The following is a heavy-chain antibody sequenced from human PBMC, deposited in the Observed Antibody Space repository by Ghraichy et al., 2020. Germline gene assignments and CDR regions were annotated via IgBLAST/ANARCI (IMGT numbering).Heavy chain of an antibody. Sequence: SETLCLTCAVSGASISSSDWWTWVRQPPGKGLEWLAEMHHGGNTNYNPSIRSRVTISLDKSRNLLSLNVKSVTAADTAVYFCARVPCCPSGFSDGSGYYWEMRWFDPWGRGTLVTVAS. J-gene: IGHJ5*02. V-gene: IGHV4-4*02. CDR1: GASISSSDW. D-gene: IGHD3-22*01. CDR3: ARVPCCPSGFSDGSGYYWEMRWFDP. CDR2: MHHGGNT.